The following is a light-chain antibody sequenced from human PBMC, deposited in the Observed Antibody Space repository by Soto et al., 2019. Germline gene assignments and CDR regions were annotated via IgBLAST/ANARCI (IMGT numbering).Light chain of an antibody. CDR3: QQYHNWPIT. CDR1: QSVSSN. Sequence: EIVMTQSPATLSVPPGESATLSCMASQSVSSNLAWHQQKPGQAPRILMYDASTRATGISARFSGSGSGTEFTLTISSLQSEDFAVYYCQQYHNWPITFGQGTRLEIK. J-gene: IGKJ5*01. CDR2: DAS. V-gene: IGKV3-15*01.